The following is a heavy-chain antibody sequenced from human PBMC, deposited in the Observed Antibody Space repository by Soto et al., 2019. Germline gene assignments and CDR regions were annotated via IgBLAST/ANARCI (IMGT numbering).Heavy chain of an antibody. CDR3: ARLTHYYFEDTFDY. CDR2: IYHSGST. D-gene: IGHD3-3*01. CDR1: GGSISSSNW. J-gene: IGHJ4*02. V-gene: IGHV4-4*02. Sequence: SETLSLTCAVSGGSISSSNWWSWVRQPPGKGLEWIGEIYHSGSTNYNPSLKSRVTISVDKSKNQFSLKLSSVTAADTAVYYCARLTHYYFEDTFDYWGQGTLVTVSS.